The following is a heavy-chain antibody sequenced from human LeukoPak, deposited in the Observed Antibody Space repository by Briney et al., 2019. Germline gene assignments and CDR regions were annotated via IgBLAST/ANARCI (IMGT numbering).Heavy chain of an antibody. D-gene: IGHD3-22*01. Sequence: PGGSLRLSCAASGFTVSSNYMSWVRQAPGKGLEWVSVIYSGGSTYYADSVKGRFTISRDNSKNTLYLQMNSLRAEDTAVYYCAGTYYYDSSGYSAFDIWSQGTMVTVSS. V-gene: IGHV3-53*01. J-gene: IGHJ3*02. CDR2: IYSGGST. CDR1: GFTVSSNY. CDR3: AGTYYYDSSGYSAFDI.